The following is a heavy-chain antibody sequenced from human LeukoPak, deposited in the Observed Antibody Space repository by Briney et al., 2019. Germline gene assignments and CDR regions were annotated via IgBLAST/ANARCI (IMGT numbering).Heavy chain of an antibody. CDR3: ARVRAPGWFDP. CDR1: GFTFSSYS. V-gene: IGHV3-21*01. CDR2: ISSSSNYI. Sequence: SGGSLRLSCAASGFTFSSYSINWVRQAPGKGLEWVSSISSSSNYIYYADSVKGRFTISRDNAKNSLYLQMNSLRAEDTAVYYCARVRAPGWFDPWGQGTLVTVSS. J-gene: IGHJ5*02.